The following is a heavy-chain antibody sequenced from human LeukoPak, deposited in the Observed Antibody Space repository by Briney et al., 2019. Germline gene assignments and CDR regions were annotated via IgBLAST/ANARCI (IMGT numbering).Heavy chain of an antibody. Sequence: SETLSLTCTVSGGSISSYYWSWIRQPPGKGLEWIGNLYYSGTTNYNPSFKSRVTISVDTSRDQVSLKMHSVTAADTAVYYCAGGYYFDYWGQGTLVTVSS. J-gene: IGHJ4*02. V-gene: IGHV4-59*01. CDR1: GGSISSYY. D-gene: IGHD2-15*01. CDR2: LYYSGTT. CDR3: AGGYYFDY.